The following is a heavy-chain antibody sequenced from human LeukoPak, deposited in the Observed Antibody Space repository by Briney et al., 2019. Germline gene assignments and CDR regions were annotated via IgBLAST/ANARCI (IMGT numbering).Heavy chain of an antibody. Sequence: GGSLRLSCAASGFTFDDYAMHWVRQAPGKGLEWVSLISGDGGSTYYADSVKGRFTISRDNSKNTLYLQMNSLRAEDTAVYYCATYYDWYWGQGTLVTVSS. V-gene: IGHV3-43*02. CDR3: ATYYDWY. D-gene: IGHD3-22*01. CDR1: GFTFDDYA. CDR2: ISGDGGST. J-gene: IGHJ4*02.